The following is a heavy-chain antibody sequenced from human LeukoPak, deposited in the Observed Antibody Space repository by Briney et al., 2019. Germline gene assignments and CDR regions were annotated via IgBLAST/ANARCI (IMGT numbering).Heavy chain of an antibody. J-gene: IGHJ6*04. CDR3: ARGKQQLVLSDV. CDR1: GFTFSSYA. D-gene: IGHD6-13*01. V-gene: IGHV3-30*01. CDR2: ISYDGSNK. Sequence: PGRSLRLSCAASGFTFSSYAMHWVRQAPGKGLEWVAVISYDGSNKYYADSVKGRFTISRDNSKNTLYLQMNSLRAEDTAVYYCARGKQQLVLSDVWGKGTTVTVSS.